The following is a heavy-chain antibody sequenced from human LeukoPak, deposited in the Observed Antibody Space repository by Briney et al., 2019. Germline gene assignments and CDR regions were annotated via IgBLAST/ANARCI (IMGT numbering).Heavy chain of an antibody. CDR1: GYXFSSYW. V-gene: IGHV5-51*01. CDR3: ARREPSVGDY. Sequence: PGESLKISCNGSGYXFSSYWIGWVRQMPGKGLEWMGIIYPGDSDTRYSPSFQGQVTISADKSISTTYLQWSSLKASDTAMYYCARREPSVGDYWGQGTLVTVSS. J-gene: IGHJ4*02. D-gene: IGHD1-26*01. CDR2: IYPGDSDT.